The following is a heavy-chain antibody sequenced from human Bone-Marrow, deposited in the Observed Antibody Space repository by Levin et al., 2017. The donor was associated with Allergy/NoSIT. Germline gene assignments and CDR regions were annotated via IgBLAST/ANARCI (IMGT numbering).Heavy chain of an antibody. Sequence: GGSLRLSCVGSGFTFSNYAMHWVRQAPGKGLEWVALISFDGGNKFYADSIKGRFTISRDKSKNTLYLQMDGLRAEDTAVYFWARDRDEKVRDYCYDMDVWGHGTTVTVSS. V-gene: IGHV3-33*05. D-gene: IGHD2-2*01. CDR1: GFTFSNYA. CDR3: ARDRDEKVRDYCYDMDV. CDR2: ISFDGGNK. J-gene: IGHJ6*02.